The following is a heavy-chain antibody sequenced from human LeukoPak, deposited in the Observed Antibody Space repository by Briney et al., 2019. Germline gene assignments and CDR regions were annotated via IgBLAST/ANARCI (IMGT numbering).Heavy chain of an antibody. J-gene: IGHJ4*02. CDR2: ITTYNGDT. V-gene: IGHV1-18*01. D-gene: IGHD1-26*01. Sequence: ASVKVSCKASRYTFTSNVITWVRPAPGQGLEWTGCITTYNGDTNYAQKFQGRVTMTTDTSTSTAYMELRSLRSDDTAMYYCATGRYSGSYTLFDYWGQGILVTVSS. CDR3: ATGRYSGSYTLFDY. CDR1: RYTFTSNV.